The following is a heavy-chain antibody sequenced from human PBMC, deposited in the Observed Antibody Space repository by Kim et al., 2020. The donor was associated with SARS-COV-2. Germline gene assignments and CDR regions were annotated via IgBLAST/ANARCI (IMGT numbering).Heavy chain of an antibody. CDR1: GGSISSSNW. CDR2: IYHSGGT. Sequence: SETLSLTCAVSGGSISSSNWWRWFSQPQGKGLEGFGEIYHSGGTNYNPSLKSRVTISVDKSKNQFSLKLSSVTTADTAVYYCARFIAVAGRVFDYWGQGTPLTLS. D-gene: IGHD6-19*01. CDR3: ARFIAVAGRVFDY. V-gene: IGHV4-4*02. J-gene: IGHJ4*02.